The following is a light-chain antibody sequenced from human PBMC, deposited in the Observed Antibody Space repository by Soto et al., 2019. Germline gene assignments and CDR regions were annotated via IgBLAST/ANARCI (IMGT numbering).Light chain of an antibody. J-gene: IGKJ2*01. CDR2: GAS. CDR1: QSVSSN. V-gene: IGKV3-20*01. Sequence: EIVMTQSPATLSVSPGERATLSCRASQSVSSNLAWYQQKPGQAPRLLIYGASSRASGIPDRFSGSGSGTDFSLTISRLEPEDFAVYYCQQYSSSSYTFGQGTKLEI. CDR3: QQYSSSSYT.